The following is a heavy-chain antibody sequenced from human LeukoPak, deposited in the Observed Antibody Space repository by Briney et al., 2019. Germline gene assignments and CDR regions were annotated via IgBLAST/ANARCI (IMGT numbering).Heavy chain of an antibody. CDR3: TRDRTTTVVTCD. Sequence: GGPLRLSCTASGFTFGDYAMSWFRQAPGKGLEWVGFIRSKAYGGTTEYAASVKGRFTISRDDSKSIAYLQMNSLKTEDTAVYYCTRDRTTTVVTCDWGQGTLATVSS. V-gene: IGHV3-49*03. D-gene: IGHD4-23*01. CDR1: GFTFGDYA. J-gene: IGHJ4*02. CDR2: IRSKAYGGTT.